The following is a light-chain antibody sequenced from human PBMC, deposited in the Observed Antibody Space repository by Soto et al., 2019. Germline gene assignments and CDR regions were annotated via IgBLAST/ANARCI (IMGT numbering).Light chain of an antibody. CDR2: EVI. CDR1: SSDVGGYNY. Sequence: QSVLTQPPSASGSPGQSVTISCTGTSSDVGGYNYVSWYQQLPGKAPKLMIYEVIRRPSGVPNRFSGSKSGNTASLTISGLQAEDEAEYYCSSYTNINTRACVFGTGTKLTVL. V-gene: IGLV2-8*01. J-gene: IGLJ1*01. CDR3: SSYTNINTRACV.